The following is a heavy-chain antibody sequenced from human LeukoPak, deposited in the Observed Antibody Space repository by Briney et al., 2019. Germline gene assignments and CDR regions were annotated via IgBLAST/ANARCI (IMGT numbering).Heavy chain of an antibody. CDR3: SRQGYYDISDDAFDI. CDR2: IYPGDSDT. CDR1: GYSFTNYW. D-gene: IGHD3-22*01. Sequence: GESLKISCKGSGYSFTNYWIAWVRQMPGKGLEWMGIIYPGDSDTRYSPSFQGQVTISADKSISTAYLQWSSLRASDTAIYYCSRQGYYDISDDAFDIWGQGTMVTVSS. V-gene: IGHV5-51*01. J-gene: IGHJ3*02.